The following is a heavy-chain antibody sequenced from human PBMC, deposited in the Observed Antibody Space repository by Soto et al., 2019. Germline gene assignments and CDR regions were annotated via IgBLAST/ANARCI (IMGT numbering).Heavy chain of an antibody. Sequence: GASVKVSCKASGYTFTSYGISWVRQAPGQGLEWMGWISAYNGNTNYAQKLRGRVTMTTDTSTSTAYMELRSLRSDDTAVYYRARDDCTNGVCYTLAYWGQGTLVTVSS. D-gene: IGHD2-8*01. CDR1: GYTFTSYG. J-gene: IGHJ4*02. V-gene: IGHV1-18*01. CDR2: ISAYNGNT. CDR3: ARDDCTNGVCYTLAY.